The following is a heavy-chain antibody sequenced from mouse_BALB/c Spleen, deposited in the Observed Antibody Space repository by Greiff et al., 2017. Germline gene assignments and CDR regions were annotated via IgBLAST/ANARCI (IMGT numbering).Heavy chain of an antibody. D-gene: IGHD3-3*01. CDR2: ISDGGSYT. Sequence: EVQLVESGGGLVKPGGSLKLSCAASGFTFSDYYMYWVRQTPEKRLEWVATISDGGSYTYYPDSVKGRFTISRDNAKNNLYLQMSSLKSEDTAMYYCARDGGTNWGQGTTLTVSS. J-gene: IGHJ2*01. V-gene: IGHV5-4*02. CDR3: ARDGGTN. CDR1: GFTFSDYY.